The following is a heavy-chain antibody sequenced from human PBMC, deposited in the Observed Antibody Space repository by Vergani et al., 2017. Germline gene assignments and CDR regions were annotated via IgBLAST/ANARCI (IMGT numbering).Heavy chain of an antibody. Sequence: EVQLLESGGGLVQPGGSRRLSCAGAGFTFDTYTMAYVRQAPGKGLEWVATISSGGGVIFYADSVKGRFTISRDNSKNTLFLQMNSLKDEDTAVYYCTTAWGVYYLHGEYFQYWGRGTLGAVSS. V-gene: IGHV3-23*01. J-gene: IGHJ1*01. D-gene: IGHD3-10*01. CDR3: TTAWGVYYLHGEYFQY. CDR2: ISSGGGVI. CDR1: GFTFDTYT.